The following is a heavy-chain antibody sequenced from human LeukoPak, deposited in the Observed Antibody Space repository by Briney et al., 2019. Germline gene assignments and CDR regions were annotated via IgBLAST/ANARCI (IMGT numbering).Heavy chain of an antibody. CDR1: GFTFSTXX. CDR3: GQSSPVLLWS. J-gene: IGHJ5*02. CDR2: ISGDGTTT. D-gene: IGHD3-10*01. Sequence: AXSGFTFSTXXXXXVRXXPGXXXXWVSRISGDGTTTNYADSVKGRFTISRDNDKNTLYLQMNSLRAEDTAVYYCGQSSPVLLWSWGQGTLVTVSS. V-gene: IGHV3-74*01.